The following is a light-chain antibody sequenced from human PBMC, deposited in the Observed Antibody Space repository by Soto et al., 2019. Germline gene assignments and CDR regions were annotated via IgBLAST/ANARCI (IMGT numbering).Light chain of an antibody. J-gene: IGKJ1*01. CDR1: QSISSN. Sequence: IVLMQFPGTLSVSPGESATLSCRASQSISSNLAWYQQQPGQSPRLLIYGASSRATGVPVRFSGSGSGVAFTLTISGLQSEDFAVYHCQQYNQWPGTFGQGTKVDIK. V-gene: IGKV3-15*01. CDR3: QQYNQWPGT. CDR2: GAS.